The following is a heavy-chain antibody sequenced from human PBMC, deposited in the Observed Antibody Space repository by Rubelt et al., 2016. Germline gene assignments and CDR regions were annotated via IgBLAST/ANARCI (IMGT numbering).Heavy chain of an antibody. CDR1: GGTFSTYS. CDR3: VSLRGSLL. V-gene: IGHV1-69*10. D-gene: IGHD3-10*01. CDR2: ITPIIDDT. J-gene: IGHJ4*02. Sequence: QVQLVQSGTEVKKPGSSVKVSCKTSGGTFSTYSVNWVRQAPGQGLEWMGGITPIIDDTDDAQKFRDRITISADKSTATVYMDLHTRTLDDTAVYFCVSLRGSLLWGQGTLITVSS.